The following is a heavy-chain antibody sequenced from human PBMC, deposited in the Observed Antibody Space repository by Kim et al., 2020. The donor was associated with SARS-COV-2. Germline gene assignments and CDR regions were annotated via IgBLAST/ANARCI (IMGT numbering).Heavy chain of an antibody. CDR1: GGTFSSYA. CDR3: ARDLTYYYDSSGYTFVY. V-gene: IGHV1-69*06. J-gene: IGHJ4*02. CDR2: IIPIFGTA. D-gene: IGHD3-22*01. Sequence: SVKVSCKASGGTFSSYAISWVRQAPGQGLEWMGGIIPIFGTANYAQKFQGRVTITADKSTSTAYMELSSLRSEDTAVYYCARDLTYYYDSSGYTFVYWGQGTLVTVSS.